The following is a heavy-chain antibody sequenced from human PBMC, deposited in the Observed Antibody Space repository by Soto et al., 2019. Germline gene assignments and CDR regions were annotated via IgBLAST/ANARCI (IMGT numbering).Heavy chain of an antibody. D-gene: IGHD4-17*01. CDR3: ASDYGDVGGLDY. CDR1: GGSISPYY. Sequence: PSETLSLTCTVSGGSISPYYWSWIRQPPGKGLEWIGYIYYSGNTKYNPPLKSRLTISVDTSKNQFSLKLSSVTAADTAVYYCASDYGDVGGLDYWGQGTLVSVSS. J-gene: IGHJ4*02. V-gene: IGHV4-59*08. CDR2: IYYSGNT.